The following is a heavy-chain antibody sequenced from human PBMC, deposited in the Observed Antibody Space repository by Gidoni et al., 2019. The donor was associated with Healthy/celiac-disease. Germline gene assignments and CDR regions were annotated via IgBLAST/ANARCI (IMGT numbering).Heavy chain of an antibody. J-gene: IGHJ5*02. V-gene: IGHV3-64D*06. CDR2: ISSNGGST. CDR3: VRGGTTGTTNWFDP. Sequence: EVQLVESGGGLVQPGGSLRLSCSASGFTFSSYAMHWVRQAPGKGREYVSAISSNGGSTYYADSVKGRFTISRDNSKNTLYLQMSSLRAEDTAVYYCVRGGTTGTTNWFDPWGQGTLVTVSS. D-gene: IGHD1-1*01. CDR1: GFTFSSYA.